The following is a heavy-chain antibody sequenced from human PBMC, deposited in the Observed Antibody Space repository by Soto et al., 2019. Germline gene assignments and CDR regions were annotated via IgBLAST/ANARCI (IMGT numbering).Heavy chain of an antibody. J-gene: IGHJ4*02. Sequence: RLSCAASGFTFSSYAMSWVRQAPGKGLEWVSAISGSGGSTYYADSVKGRFTISRDNSKNTLYLQMNSLRAEDTAVYYCAKDGGGATTVGPDFYWGQGTLVTVSS. CDR2: ISGSGGST. V-gene: IGHV3-23*01. CDR3: AKDGGGATTVGPDFY. D-gene: IGHD1-26*01. CDR1: GFTFSSYA.